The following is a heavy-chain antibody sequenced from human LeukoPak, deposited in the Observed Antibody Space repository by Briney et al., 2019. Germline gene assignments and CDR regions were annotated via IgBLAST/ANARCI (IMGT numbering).Heavy chain of an antibody. D-gene: IGHD2-15*01. CDR2: INSDGSST. Sequence: GGSLRLSCAASGFTFSSYWMHWVRQAPGKGLVWVSRINSDGSSTSYADSVKGRFTISRDNAKNTLYLQMNSLRAEDTAVYYCAILVVAAVDYFDYWGQGTLVTVST. CDR3: AILVVAAVDYFDY. J-gene: IGHJ4*02. V-gene: IGHV3-74*01. CDR1: GFTFSSYW.